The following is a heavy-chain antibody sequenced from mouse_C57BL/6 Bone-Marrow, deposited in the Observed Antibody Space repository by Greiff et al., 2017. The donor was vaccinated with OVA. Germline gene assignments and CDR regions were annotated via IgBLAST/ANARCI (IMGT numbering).Heavy chain of an antibody. CDR1: GYTFTDYY. CDR3: ARSGYYKFDY. CDR2: IYPGSGNT. Sequence: VKLQESGAELVRPGASVKLSCKASGYTFTDYYINWVKQRPGQGLEWIARIYPGSGNTYYNEKFKGKATLTAEKSSSTAYMQLSSLTSEDSAVYFCARSGYYKFDYWGQGTTLTVSS. D-gene: IGHD3-2*02. V-gene: IGHV1-76*01. J-gene: IGHJ2*01.